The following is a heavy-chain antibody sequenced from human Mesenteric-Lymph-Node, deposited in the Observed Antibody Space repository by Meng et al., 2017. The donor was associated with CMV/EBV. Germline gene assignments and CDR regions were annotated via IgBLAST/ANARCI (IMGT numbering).Heavy chain of an antibody. V-gene: IGHV1-3*04. CDR1: GYTFSSYA. CDR2: INIVEDKT. CDR3: ARTNNWGFDY. D-gene: IGHD3-16*01. Sequence: QVQLVQSGAEWKKPGASVKVSCKASGYTFSSYAMHWVRQAPGQRLEWMGWINIVEDKTKTSQNFQGRVTLTRDTSANTAYMELSSLRSDDTAVYYCARTNNWGFDYWGQGTLVTVSS. J-gene: IGHJ4*02.